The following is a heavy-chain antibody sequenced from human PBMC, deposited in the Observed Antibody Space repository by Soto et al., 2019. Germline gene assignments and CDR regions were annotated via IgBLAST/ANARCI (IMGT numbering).Heavy chain of an antibody. CDR3: AILPVAPPLRYLLAY. V-gene: IGHV4-59*01. Sequence: SETLSLTCSVSGGSISNSYWSWIRQPPGKGLEWIGYMFYSGSSTNYNPSLKSRVTISVDTSKNQFSLKLSSVTAADTAVYYCAILPVAPPLRYLLAYCGQGTLVPVSS. D-gene: IGHD2-15*01. CDR2: MFYSGSST. J-gene: IGHJ1*01. CDR1: GGSISNSY.